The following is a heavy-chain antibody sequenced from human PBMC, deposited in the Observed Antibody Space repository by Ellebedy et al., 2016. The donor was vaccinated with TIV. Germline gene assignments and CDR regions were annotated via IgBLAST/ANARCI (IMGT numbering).Heavy chain of an antibody. J-gene: IGHJ6*02. CDR3: ARDIGPSYYYGLDV. Sequence: GGSLRLSXVASGFTFTNYWMSWVRQAPGKGLEWVANIKHDGSEKNYLDSVKGRFTVSRDNAKSSVYLQMNSLRAEDTALYYCARDIGPSYYYGLDVWGQGTTVTVS. CDR1: GFTFTNYW. V-gene: IGHV3-7*03. D-gene: IGHD2-15*01. CDR2: IKHDGSEK.